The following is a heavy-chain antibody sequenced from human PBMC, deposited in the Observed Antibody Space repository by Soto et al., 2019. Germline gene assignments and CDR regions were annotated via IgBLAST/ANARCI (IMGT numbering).Heavy chain of an antibody. Sequence: SETLSLTCTVSGSSISSYYWSWIRQPPGKGLEWIGYIYYSGSTNYNPSLKSRVTISVDTSKNQFSLKLSSVTAADTAVYYCARQGPYYGSGSYMDVWGKGTTVTVSS. D-gene: IGHD3-10*01. CDR3: ARQGPYYGSGSYMDV. CDR2: IYYSGST. V-gene: IGHV4-59*08. J-gene: IGHJ6*03. CDR1: GSSISSYY.